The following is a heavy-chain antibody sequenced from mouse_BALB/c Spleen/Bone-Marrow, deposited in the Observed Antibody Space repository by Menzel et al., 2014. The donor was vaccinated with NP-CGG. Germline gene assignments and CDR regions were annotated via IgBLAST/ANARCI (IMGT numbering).Heavy chain of an antibody. CDR1: GYACTNYL. CDR2: INPGSGAT. V-gene: IGHV1-54*01. CDR3: AREHGDY. Sequence: VQLQQSGAELVRPGTSVKVSCKASGYACTNYLIEWVKQRPGQGLEWIGVINPGSGATDYNEKFKGKATLTADKSSSTAYMHRSSLTSDDSAVYFCAREHGDYWGQGTSVTVSS. J-gene: IGHJ4*01.